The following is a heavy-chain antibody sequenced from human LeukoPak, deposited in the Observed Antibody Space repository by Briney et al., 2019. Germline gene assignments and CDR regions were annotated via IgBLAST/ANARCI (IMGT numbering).Heavy chain of an antibody. CDR1: GGTISSSSYY. Sequence: KPSETLSLTCSVSGGTISSSSYYWGWIRQPPGKGLEWIGEINHSGITNYNPPLKSRVTISTDTSKNQFSLKLTSVTAADTAVYYCANPARDFADSGAITWWGQGTLVTVSS. D-gene: IGHD4-17*01. V-gene: IGHV4-39*07. CDR3: ANPARDFADSGAITW. J-gene: IGHJ4*02. CDR2: INHSGIT.